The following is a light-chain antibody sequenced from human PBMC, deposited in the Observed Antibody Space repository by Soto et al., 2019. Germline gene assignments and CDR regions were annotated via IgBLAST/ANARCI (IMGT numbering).Light chain of an antibody. J-gene: IGLJ2*01. Sequence: QSALTQPASVSGSPGQSITISCTGTSSDVGGYNYVSWYQQHPGQAPKRMIYDVSNRPSGVSNRFSGSKSGNTASLTISGLQVEDEADYYCSSYTSSSTHVVFGGGTKLTVL. V-gene: IGLV2-14*01. CDR3: SSYTSSSTHVV. CDR2: DVS. CDR1: SSDVGGYNY.